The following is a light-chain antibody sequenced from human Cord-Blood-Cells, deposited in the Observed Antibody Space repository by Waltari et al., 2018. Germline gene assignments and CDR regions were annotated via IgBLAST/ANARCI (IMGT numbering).Light chain of an antibody. J-gene: IGKJ1*01. CDR3: QQYYSTPPT. CDR1: KSVLYSSNNKNY. Sequence: DLVMTQPPDSLAVSLGERAAINCKCNKSVLYSSNNKNYLAWYQQKPGQPPKLLIYWASTRESGIPDRFSGSGSGTDFTLTISSLQAEDVAVYYCQQYYSTPPTFGQGTKVEIK. CDR2: WAS. V-gene: IGKV4-1*01.